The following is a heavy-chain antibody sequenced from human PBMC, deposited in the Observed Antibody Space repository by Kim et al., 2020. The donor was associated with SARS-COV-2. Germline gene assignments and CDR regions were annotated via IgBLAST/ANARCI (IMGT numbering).Heavy chain of an antibody. CDR2: IHQSGTI. D-gene: IGHD2-2*02. V-gene: IGHV4-34*01. Sequence: SETLSLTCAVYGGSFSGYYWSWIRQPPGKGLEWIGKIHQSGTINYNPSLKSRVTISIDTSKNQFSLKLSSVTAADTGCYYCARGRAGVVPAPILGIGPHYDYFIMDVWGHGTTVTVSS. CDR1: GGSFSGYY. J-gene: IGHJ6*02. CDR3: ARGRAGVVPAPILGIGPHYDYFIMDV.